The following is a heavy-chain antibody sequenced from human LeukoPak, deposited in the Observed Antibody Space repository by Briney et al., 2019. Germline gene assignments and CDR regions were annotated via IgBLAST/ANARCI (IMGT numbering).Heavy chain of an antibody. V-gene: IGHV3-13*01. CDR2: IGTAGDT. J-gene: IGHJ4*03. Sequence: GGSLRLSCAASGFTFSSYDMHWVRQATGKGLEWVSAIGTAGDTYYPGSVKGRFTISRENAKNSLYLQMNSLRAGDTAVYYCARARKAVAGTFPYYFDYWGKGTTVTVSS. CDR3: ARARKAVAGTFPYYFDY. D-gene: IGHD6-19*01. CDR1: GFTFSSYD.